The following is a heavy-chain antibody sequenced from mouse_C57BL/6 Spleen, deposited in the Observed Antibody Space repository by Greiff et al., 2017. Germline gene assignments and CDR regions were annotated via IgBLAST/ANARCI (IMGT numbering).Heavy chain of an antibody. D-gene: IGHD2-3*01. V-gene: IGHV14-4*01. CDR3: TTRSYDGYYVDY. Sequence: VQLQQSGAELVRPGASVKLSCTASGFNIKDDYMPWVKQRPEQGLEWIGWIDPENGDTEYASKFQGKATITADTSSNTAYLQLSSLTSEDTSVYYCTTRSYDGYYVDYWGQGTTLTVSS. J-gene: IGHJ2*01. CDR1: GFNIKDDY. CDR2: IDPENGDT.